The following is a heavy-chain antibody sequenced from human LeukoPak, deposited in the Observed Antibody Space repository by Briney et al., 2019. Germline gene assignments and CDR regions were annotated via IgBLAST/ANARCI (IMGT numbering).Heavy chain of an antibody. V-gene: IGHV4-59*01. CDR2: IYYSGST. CDR1: GGSISSYY. Sequence: SETLSLTCTVSGGSISSYYWSWIRQPPGKGLEWIGYIYYSGSTNYNPSLKSRVTISVDTSKNQFSLKLSSVIAADTAVYYCARAYYYDSSGYYYSVRDAFDIWGQGTMVTVSS. D-gene: IGHD3-22*01. CDR3: ARAYYYDSSGYYYSVRDAFDI. J-gene: IGHJ3*02.